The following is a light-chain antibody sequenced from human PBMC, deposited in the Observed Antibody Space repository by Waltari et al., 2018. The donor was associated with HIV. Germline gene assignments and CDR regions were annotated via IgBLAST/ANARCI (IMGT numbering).Light chain of an antibody. V-gene: IGKV4-1*01. CDR2: WAS. CDR3: QQYYSTPWT. Sequence: DIVMTQSPDSLTLSLGEKATLNCKSSQNIFFSSNNKNYLAWYQQKPGQPPKMLIYWASTRQSGVPDRFRGSGSGTDFTLTISSLQAEDVAVYYCQQYYSTPWTFGQGTKVEVK. J-gene: IGKJ1*01. CDR1: QNIFFSSNNKNY.